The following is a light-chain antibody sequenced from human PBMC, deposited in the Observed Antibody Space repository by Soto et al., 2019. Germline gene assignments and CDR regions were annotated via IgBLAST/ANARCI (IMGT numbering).Light chain of an antibody. CDR2: EVS. V-gene: IGLV2-14*01. Sequence: QSVLTQPASVPGSPGQSITISCTGTSSDIGGYDYVSWYQQHPGKVPKLMIFEVSNRPSGVSYRFSGSKSGNTASLTISGLQDEDEADYYCSLYTGSSTLYVLGTGTKVTVL. J-gene: IGLJ1*01. CDR1: SSDIGGYDY. CDR3: SLYTGSSTLYV.